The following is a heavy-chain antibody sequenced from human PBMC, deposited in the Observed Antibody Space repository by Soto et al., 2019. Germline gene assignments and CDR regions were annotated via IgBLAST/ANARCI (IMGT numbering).Heavy chain of an antibody. CDR2: IKSKTDGGTT. D-gene: IGHD2-2*01. CDR3: TTDRNSGRGRGYCSSTSCYAMDY. V-gene: IGHV3-15*01. CDR1: GFTFSNAW. J-gene: IGHJ4*02. Sequence: EVQLVESGGGLVKPGGSLRLSCAASGFTFSNAWMSWVRQAPGKGLEWVGRIKSKTDGGTTDYAAPVKGRFTISRDDSKNTLYLQINSLKTEDTAVYYCTTDRNSGRGRGYCSSTSCYAMDYWGQGTLVTVSS.